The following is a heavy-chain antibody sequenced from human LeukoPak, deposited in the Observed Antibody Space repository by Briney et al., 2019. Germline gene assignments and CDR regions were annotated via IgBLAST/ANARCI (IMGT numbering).Heavy chain of an antibody. D-gene: IGHD3-22*01. CDR3: ARAPSEIGGYYPEYFRH. J-gene: IGHJ1*01. CDR2: IKSDGGT. Sequence: GGSLRLSCAASGFTFSTYWMHWVRQAPGKGLVWVSRIKSDGGTNYADSVKGRFTISRDNAKKTVSLQMNSLRPEDTGVYYCARAPSEIGGYYPEYFRHWGQSTLVSVSS. CDR1: GFTFSTYW. V-gene: IGHV3-74*01.